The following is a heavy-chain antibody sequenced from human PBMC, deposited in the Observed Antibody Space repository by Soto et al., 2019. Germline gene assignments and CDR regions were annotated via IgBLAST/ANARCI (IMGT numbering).Heavy chain of an antibody. CDR1: GYAFTTYG. CDR2: ISAHNGNT. J-gene: IGHJ4*02. Sequence: EASVKVSCKGSGYAFTTYGITWVRQAPGQGLEWMGWISAHNGNTNYAQKLQGRVTVTRDTSTSTAYMELRSLRSDDTAVYYCARGRYGDYWGQGALGTVSS. D-gene: IGHD1-1*01. CDR3: ARGRYGDY. V-gene: IGHV1-18*01.